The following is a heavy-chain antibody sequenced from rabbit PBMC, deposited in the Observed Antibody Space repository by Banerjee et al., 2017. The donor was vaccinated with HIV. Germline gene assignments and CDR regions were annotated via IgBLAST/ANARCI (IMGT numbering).Heavy chain of an antibody. CDR2: IYAGSSGST. CDR3: ARDRGLMVMLGFNL. CDR1: GIDFGIYYC. Sequence: QQQLEEAGGGLVKPGGTLTLTGKASGIDFGIYYCMCWVRQAPGKGLEWIACIYAGSSGSTYYASWAKGRFTISKTSSTTVTLQMTSLTAADTATYFCARDRGLMVMLGFNLWGPGTLVTVS. J-gene: IGHJ4*01. V-gene: IGHV1S45*01. D-gene: IGHD6-1*01.